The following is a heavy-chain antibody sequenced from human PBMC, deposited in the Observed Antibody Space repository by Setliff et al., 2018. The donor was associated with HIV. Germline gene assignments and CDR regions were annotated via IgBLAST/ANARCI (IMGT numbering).Heavy chain of an antibody. CDR1: GGPFISYY. V-gene: IGHV4-4*07. Sequence: SETLSLTCTVSGGPFISYYWSWIRQSAGKGLEWIGRIYTSGRTKYNPSLESRVTMSVDTSTNQFTLKLRSMTAADTAVYYCSSTVPAQLMSFHVWGQGTVVTVS. CDR3: SSTVPAQLMSFHV. D-gene: IGHD2-21*02. J-gene: IGHJ3*01. CDR2: IYTSGRT.